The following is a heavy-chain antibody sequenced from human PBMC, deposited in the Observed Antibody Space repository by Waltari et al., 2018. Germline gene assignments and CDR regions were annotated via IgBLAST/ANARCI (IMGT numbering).Heavy chain of an antibody. CDR3: ASGYYGSGPYYYYYGMDV. CDR1: GGTFSSYA. J-gene: IGHJ6*02. V-gene: IGHV1-69*01. D-gene: IGHD3-10*01. CDR2: IIPIFGTA. Sequence: QVQLVQSGAEVKKPGSSVTVSCKASGGTFSSYAISWVRQAPGQGLEWMGGIIPIFGTANYAQKFQGRVTITADESTSTAYMELSSLRSEDTAVYYCASGYYGSGPYYYYYGMDVWGQGTTVTVSS.